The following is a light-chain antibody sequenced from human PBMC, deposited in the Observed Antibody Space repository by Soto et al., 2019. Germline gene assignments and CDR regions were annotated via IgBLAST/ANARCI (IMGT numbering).Light chain of an antibody. Sequence: EIVLTQSPATLSFSPGERATLACRASQSVRSYLAWYQQKPGRTPRLLIDDTSNRATGIPARFSGSGSGTDFSLTSSSLEPEDFAVYYCQQRSSWPPTFGQGTKVEIK. CDR3: QQRSSWPPT. V-gene: IGKV3-11*01. CDR2: DTS. CDR1: QSVRSY. J-gene: IGKJ1*01.